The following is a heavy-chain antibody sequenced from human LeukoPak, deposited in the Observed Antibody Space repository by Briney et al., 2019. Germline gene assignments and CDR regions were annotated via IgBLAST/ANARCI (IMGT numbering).Heavy chain of an antibody. Sequence: SETLTLTCTVSGGSISSDYWSWIRQPPGKGLEWIGYIYYSGRTYYNPSLKSRITISVDTSKNQFSLKLSSVTAADTAVYYCVRGFYSPHYWGQGTLVTVSS. CDR2: IYYSGRT. CDR3: VRGFYSPHY. J-gene: IGHJ4*02. V-gene: IGHV4-59*01. CDR1: GGSISSDY. D-gene: IGHD4-11*01.